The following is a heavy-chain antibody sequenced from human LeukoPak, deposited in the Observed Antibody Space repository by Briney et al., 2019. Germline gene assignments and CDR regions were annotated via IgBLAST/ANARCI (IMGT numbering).Heavy chain of an antibody. CDR3: ARADRLHGGPYLIGP. J-gene: IGHJ5*02. Sequence: ASVKVSCKTSGYSFTDYYMHWVRQAPGQGLEWMGWINTNSGGTSSAQKFEGRVTMTRDTSITTVYMEVSWLTSDDTAIYYCARADRLHGGPYLIGPWGQGTLVTVSS. CDR1: GYSFTDYY. D-gene: IGHD2-21*01. CDR2: INTNSGGT. V-gene: IGHV1-2*02.